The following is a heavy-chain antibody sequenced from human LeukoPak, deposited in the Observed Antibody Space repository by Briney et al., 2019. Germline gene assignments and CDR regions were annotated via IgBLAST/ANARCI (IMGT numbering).Heavy chain of an antibody. D-gene: IGHD3-10*01. CDR3: ARSWFGELLYGYYYDMDV. CDR2: MNPNSGNT. V-gene: IGHV1-8*01. CDR1: GYTFTSYD. J-gene: IGHJ6*02. Sequence: ASVKVSCKASGYTFTSYDINWVRQATGQGLGWMGWMNPNSGNTGYAQKFQGRVTMTRNTSISTAYMELSSLRSEDTAVYYCARSWFGELLYGYYYDMDVWGQGTTVTVSS.